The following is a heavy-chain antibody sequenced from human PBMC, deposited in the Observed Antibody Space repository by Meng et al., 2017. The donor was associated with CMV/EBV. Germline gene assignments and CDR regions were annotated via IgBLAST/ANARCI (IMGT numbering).Heavy chain of an antibody. CDR3: ARDQVTPGFYYSSSSTQYGMDV. D-gene: IGHD6-6*01. CDR1: GFTLSCYW. CDR2: INSDGSST. J-gene: IGHJ6*02. Sequence: GSSRLLLSAFGFTLSCYWLHWVRQASGKGLVWVSRINSDGSSTSYADSVKGRFTISRDNAKNTLYLQMNCLRAEDTAVYYCARDQVTPGFYYSSSSTQYGMDVWGQGTTVTVSS. V-gene: IGHV3-74*01.